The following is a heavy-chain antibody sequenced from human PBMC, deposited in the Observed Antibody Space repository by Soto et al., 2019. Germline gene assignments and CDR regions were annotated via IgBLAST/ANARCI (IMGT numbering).Heavy chain of an antibody. CDR3: ARQYGDYLSDY. CDR2: IYYSGST. Sequence: QLQLQESGPGLVKPSETLSLTCTVSGGSISSSSYYWGWIRQPPGKGLEWIGSIYYSGSTYYNPSLKSRVTMSVDTSKNQFSLKLSSVTAADTAVYYCARQYGDYLSDYWGQGTLVTVSS. D-gene: IGHD4-17*01. CDR1: GGSISSSSYY. V-gene: IGHV4-39*01. J-gene: IGHJ4*02.